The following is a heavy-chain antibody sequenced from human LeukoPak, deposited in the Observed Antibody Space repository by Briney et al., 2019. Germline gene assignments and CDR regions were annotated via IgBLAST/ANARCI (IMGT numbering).Heavy chain of an antibody. Sequence: SQTLSLACTVSGGSISSGDYYWSWIRQPPGKGLEWIGYIYYSGSTYYNPSLKSRVTISLDRSKNQFSLNLTSVTAADTAVYYCVREVSTTGPFDPWGQGTLVTVSS. D-gene: IGHD2/OR15-2a*01. J-gene: IGHJ5*02. CDR2: IYYSGST. V-gene: IGHV4-30-4*08. CDR1: GGSISSGDYY. CDR3: VREVSTTGPFDP.